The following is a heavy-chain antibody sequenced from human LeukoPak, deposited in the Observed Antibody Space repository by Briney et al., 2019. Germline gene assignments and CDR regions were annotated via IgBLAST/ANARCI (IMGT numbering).Heavy chain of an antibody. J-gene: IGHJ5*02. CDR1: GGSISSGGYY. CDR3: ATYCSSTSCPKWDWFDP. V-gene: IGHV4-31*03. D-gene: IGHD2-2*01. Sequence: SQTLSLTCTVSGGSISSGGYYWSWIRQPPGKGLEWIGEINHSGSTNYNPSLKSRVTISVDTSKNQFSLKLSSVTAADTAVYYCATYCSSTSCPKWDWFDPWGQGTLVTVSS. CDR2: INHSGST.